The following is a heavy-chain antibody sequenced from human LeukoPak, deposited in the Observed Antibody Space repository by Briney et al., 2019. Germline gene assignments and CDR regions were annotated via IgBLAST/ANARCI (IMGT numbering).Heavy chain of an antibody. J-gene: IGHJ6*03. D-gene: IGHD1-26*01. Sequence: GSLRLSCAASGFTFSNYAMSWVRPAPGKGLEWVSAISGSGDNTYYADSVKGRFTVSRDNAKSSLYLQMNSLRAEDTAVYYCARDPYSGSYGDYYYYYMDVWGKGTTVTISS. CDR3: ARDPYSGSYGDYYYYYMDV. CDR2: ISGSGDNT. CDR1: GFTFSNYA. V-gene: IGHV3-23*01.